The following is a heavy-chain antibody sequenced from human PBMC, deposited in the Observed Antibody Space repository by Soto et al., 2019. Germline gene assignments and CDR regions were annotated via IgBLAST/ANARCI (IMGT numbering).Heavy chain of an antibody. J-gene: IGHJ3*02. Sequence: EVQLVESGGGLVKPGGSLRLSCATSGFTFSRYSMNWVRQAPGKGLEWVSSISSSSSYIYYGDSVRGPYTISRDNAKNSLSLRVNSLCAEDTAVYYCACDVGYCSGGSCYALYAFDIRGQGTMVTVSS. CDR3: ACDVGYCSGGSCYALYAFDI. CDR2: ISSSSSYI. CDR1: GFTFSRYS. V-gene: IGHV3-21*01. D-gene: IGHD2-15*01.